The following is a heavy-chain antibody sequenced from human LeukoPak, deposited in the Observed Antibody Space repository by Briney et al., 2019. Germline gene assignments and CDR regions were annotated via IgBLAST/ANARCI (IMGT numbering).Heavy chain of an antibody. D-gene: IGHD3-10*01. CDR1: GGSISSYY. J-gene: IGHJ4*02. V-gene: IGHV4-59*05. CDR2: IYYSGST. Sequence: PSETLSLTCTVSGGSISSYYWTWIRQPPGKGLEWIGSIYYSGSTYYNPSLKSRVTISVDTSKNQFSLKLSSVTAADTAVYYCARLTERLLWFGELYFDYWGQGTLVTVSS. CDR3: ARLTERLLWFGELYFDY.